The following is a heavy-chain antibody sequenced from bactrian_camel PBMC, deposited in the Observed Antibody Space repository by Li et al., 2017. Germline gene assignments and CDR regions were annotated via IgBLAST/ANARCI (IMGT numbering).Heavy chain of an antibody. Sequence: HVQLVESGGGSAQAGGSLTLSCVATANGTCIGWFRQVPGQERAAVATINTVDGTTNYVASVKGRFTISKDSALITLYLQMNSLEPEDAAMYYCAASREYISYCPMEVYTYAYRGQGTQVTVS. CDR1: ANGTC. CDR2: INTVDGTT. CDR3: AASREYISYCPMEVYTYAY. D-gene: IGHD2*01. V-gene: IGHV3S54*01. J-gene: IGHJ4*01.